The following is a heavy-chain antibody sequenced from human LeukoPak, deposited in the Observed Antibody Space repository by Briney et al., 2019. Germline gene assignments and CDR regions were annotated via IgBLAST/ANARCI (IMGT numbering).Heavy chain of an antibody. Sequence: SETLSLTCTVSGGSISSYYWNWIRQPPGKGLEWIGEINHSGSTNYNPSLKSRVTISVDTSKNQFSLKMNSVTAADTAVYYCAREGSSKFGFGSWGQGTLVTISS. CDR2: INHSGST. V-gene: IGHV4-34*01. CDR3: AREGSSKFGFGS. J-gene: IGHJ5*01. CDR1: GGSISSYY. D-gene: IGHD6-13*01.